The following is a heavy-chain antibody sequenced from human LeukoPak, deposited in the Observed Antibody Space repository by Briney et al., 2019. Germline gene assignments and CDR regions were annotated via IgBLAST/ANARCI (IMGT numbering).Heavy chain of an antibody. CDR2: FGPEDEET. V-gene: IGHV1-24*01. CDR3: ATLYVTTASPALRY. J-gene: IGHJ4*02. D-gene: IGHD5-18*01. CDR1: GYTLTELS. Sequence: ASVKVSCKVSGYTLTELSMHWVRQAPGKGLEWMGGFGPEDEETIYAQRFQGRVTMTEDTSTDTAYMDLSSLRSEDTAVYYCATLYVTTASPALRYWGQGTLVTVSS.